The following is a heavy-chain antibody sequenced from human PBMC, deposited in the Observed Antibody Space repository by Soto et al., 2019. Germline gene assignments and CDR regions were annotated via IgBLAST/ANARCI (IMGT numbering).Heavy chain of an antibody. V-gene: IGHV3-23*05. CDR2: VDNSGTYT. CDR1: GLTFSNHA. Sequence: GGSLRLSCAASGLTFSNHAMTWVRQVPGKGLEWVSTVDNSGTYTHYAGSVEGRFTISRDNSKNTLYLQTNNLRAEDTAFYYCVSWVSAHFDLWGQGTMVTV. D-gene: IGHD2-8*01. CDR3: VSWVSAHFDL. J-gene: IGHJ4*02.